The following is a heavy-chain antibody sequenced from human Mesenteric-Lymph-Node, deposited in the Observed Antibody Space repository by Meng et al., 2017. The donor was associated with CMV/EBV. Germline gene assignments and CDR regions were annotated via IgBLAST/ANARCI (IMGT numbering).Heavy chain of an antibody. CDR3: TTEGLGAAWSGMYYFDY. Sequence: GESLKISCAASGFTFSNAWMSWVRQAPGEGLEWVGRIKSKTDGGTTDYAAPVKGRFTISRDDSKNTLYLQMNSLKTEDTAVYYCTTEGLGAAWSGMYYFDYWGQGTLVTVSS. D-gene: IGHD3-3*01. J-gene: IGHJ4*02. V-gene: IGHV3-15*01. CDR2: IKSKTDGGTT. CDR1: GFTFSNAW.